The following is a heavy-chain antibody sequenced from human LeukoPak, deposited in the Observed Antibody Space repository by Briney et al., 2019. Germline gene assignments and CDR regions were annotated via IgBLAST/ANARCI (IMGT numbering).Heavy chain of an antibody. D-gene: IGHD2-2*02. CDR3: VSEDIVVVPAAIDAFDI. J-gene: IGHJ3*02. V-gene: IGHV3-21*01. CDR2: ISSSSSYI. CDR1: GFTFSNYW. Sequence: GGSLRLSCAASGFTFSNYWMNWVRQAPGKGLEWVSSISSSSSYIYYADSVKGRFTISRDNAKNSLYLQMNSLRAEDTAVYYCVSEDIVVVPAAIDAFDIWGQGTMVTVSS.